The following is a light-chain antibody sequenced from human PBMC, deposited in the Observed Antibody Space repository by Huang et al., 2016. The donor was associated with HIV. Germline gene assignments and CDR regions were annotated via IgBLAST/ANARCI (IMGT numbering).Light chain of an antibody. CDR2: GAS. Sequence: EIEMTQSPVTLSVSPGERANLSCRASQSVSSNLAWYQQKPGQAPRRLIDGASTRATGIPARFSGSGSGKECTLTISSLQSEDFAVYYCQQYNNWPRGTFGQGTKVDIK. CDR3: QQYNNWPRGT. CDR1: QSVSSN. V-gene: IGKV3-15*01. J-gene: IGKJ1*01.